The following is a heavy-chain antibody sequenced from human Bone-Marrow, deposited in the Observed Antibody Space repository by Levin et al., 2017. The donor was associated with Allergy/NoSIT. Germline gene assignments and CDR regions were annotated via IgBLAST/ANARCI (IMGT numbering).Heavy chain of an antibody. Sequence: PGGSLRLSCAASGFTFSSYGMHWVRQAPGKGLEWVAVIWYDGSNKYYADSVKGRFTISRDNSKNTLYLQMNSLRAEDTAVYYCARDGLHCSGGSCERVVYYYYYYMDVWGKGTTVTVSS. CDR2: IWYDGSNK. V-gene: IGHV3-33*01. CDR3: ARDGLHCSGGSCERVVYYYYYYMDV. J-gene: IGHJ6*03. CDR1: GFTFSSYG. D-gene: IGHD2-15*01.